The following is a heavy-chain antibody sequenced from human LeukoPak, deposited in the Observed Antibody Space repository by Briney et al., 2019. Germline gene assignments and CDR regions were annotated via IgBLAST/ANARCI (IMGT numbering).Heavy chain of an antibody. Sequence: GGSLRLSCAASGCTFSSYGMHWVRQAPGKGLEWVAVISYDGSNKYYADSVKGRFTISRDNSKNTLYLQMNSLRAEDTAVYYCARVFVGTLEMATYLDPWGQGTLVTVSS. V-gene: IGHV3-30*03. CDR2: ISYDGSNK. D-gene: IGHD5-24*01. J-gene: IGHJ5*02. CDR3: ARVFVGTLEMATYLDP. CDR1: GCTFSSYG.